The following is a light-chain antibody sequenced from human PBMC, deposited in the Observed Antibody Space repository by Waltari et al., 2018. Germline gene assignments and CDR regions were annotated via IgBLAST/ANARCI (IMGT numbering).Light chain of an antibody. CDR3: LQYLHTPRT. CDR1: QSLLYTSNNKNY. Sequence: DVVMTQSPDSLAVSLGERATINCKSSQSLLYTSNNKNYLAWYQQKPGQPPKILISCASIRESGVPDRFSGSGSGTDFTLTISGLQAEDVASYFCLQYLHTPRTFGQGTKVEIK. J-gene: IGKJ1*01. CDR2: CAS. V-gene: IGKV4-1*01.